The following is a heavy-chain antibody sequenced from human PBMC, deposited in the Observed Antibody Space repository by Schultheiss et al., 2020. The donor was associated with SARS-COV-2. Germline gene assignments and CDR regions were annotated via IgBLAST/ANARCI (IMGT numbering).Heavy chain of an antibody. CDR2: IKQDGSEK. Sequence: GGSLRLSCAASGFTFSSYWMSWVRQAPGKGLEWVANIKQDGSEKYYVDSVKGRFTISRDNAKNSLYLQMNSLRAEDTAVYYCARDRGCGGDCYSWVDYWGQGTLVTVSS. J-gene: IGHJ4*02. D-gene: IGHD2-21*02. CDR1: GFTFSSYW. V-gene: IGHV3-7*01. CDR3: ARDRGCGGDCYSWVDY.